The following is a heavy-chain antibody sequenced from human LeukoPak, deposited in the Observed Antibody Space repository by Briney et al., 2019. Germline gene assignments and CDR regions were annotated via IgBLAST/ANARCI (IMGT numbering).Heavy chain of an antibody. CDR1: GFTFDDYG. Sequence: GGSLRLSCGASGFTFDDYGMSWVRQAPGKGLEWVSGINWNGGSTGYADSVKGRFTISRDNAKNSLYLQMNSLRAEDTALYYCARDLRLTYYYYMDVWGKGTTVTVSS. V-gene: IGHV3-20*04. J-gene: IGHJ6*03. CDR3: ARDLRLTYYYYMDV. D-gene: IGHD3-16*01. CDR2: INWNGGST.